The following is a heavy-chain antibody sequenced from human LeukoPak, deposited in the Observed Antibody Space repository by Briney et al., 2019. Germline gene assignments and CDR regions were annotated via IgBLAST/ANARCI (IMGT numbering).Heavy chain of an antibody. CDR1: GGSISSSSYY. V-gene: IGHV4-39*07. Sequence: PSETLSLTCTVSGGSISSSSYYWGWIRQPPGKGLEWIGSVYYTGSTYYNPSLKSRATISIDGSKNQFSLKLSSVTAADTAACYCVRLGRWGSNYYYMDVWGKGTTVTVSS. J-gene: IGHJ6*03. CDR2: VYYTGST. D-gene: IGHD3-16*01. CDR3: VRLGRWGSNYYYMDV.